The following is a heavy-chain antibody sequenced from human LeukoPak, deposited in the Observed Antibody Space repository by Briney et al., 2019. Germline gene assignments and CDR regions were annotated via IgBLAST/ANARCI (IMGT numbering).Heavy chain of an antibody. CDR2: ISADASST. CDR3: AKDVGKWESLHFFDY. J-gene: IGHJ4*02. D-gene: IGHD1-26*01. V-gene: IGHV3-23*01. CDR1: GFTFSSYG. Sequence: GRSLRLSCAASGFTFSSYGMHWVRQAPGKGLEWVSAISADASSTYYADSVKGPITISRDNSKNTLFLQMNSLRAEDTAVYYCAKDVGKWESLHFFDYWGQGTLVTVSS.